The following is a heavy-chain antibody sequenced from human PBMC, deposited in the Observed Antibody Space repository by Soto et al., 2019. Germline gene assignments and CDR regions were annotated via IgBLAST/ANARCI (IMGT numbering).Heavy chain of an antibody. D-gene: IGHD3-22*01. CDR1: GGSISSSSYY. CDR3: ARKLWYYYDSSGYSYFDY. Sequence: SETLSLTCTVSGGSISSSSYYWGWIRQPPGKGLEWIGSIYYSGSTYYNPSLKSRVTISVDTSKNQFSLKLSSVTAADTAVYYWARKLWYYYDSSGYSYFDYGGQGTLVTVPS. J-gene: IGHJ4*02. CDR2: IYYSGST. V-gene: IGHV4-39*01.